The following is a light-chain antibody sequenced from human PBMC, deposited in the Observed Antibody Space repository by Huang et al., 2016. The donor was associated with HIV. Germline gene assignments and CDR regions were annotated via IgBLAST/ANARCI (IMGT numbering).Light chain of an antibody. CDR1: QSVTTY. J-gene: IGKJ2*01. CDR2: DAS. Sequence: EIVLTQSPGTLSLSPGERATLSCRASQSVTTYLAWYQQKPGQAPRLLIYDASNRATGIPARFSGSGSGTDFTLTISSREPEDFAVYYCHQRSNWPYTFGQGTKLEIK. CDR3: HQRSNWPYT. V-gene: IGKV3-11*01.